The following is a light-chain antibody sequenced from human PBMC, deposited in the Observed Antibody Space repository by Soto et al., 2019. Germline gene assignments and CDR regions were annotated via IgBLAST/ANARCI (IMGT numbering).Light chain of an antibody. Sequence: EIVLALTSATLSFSPGERAPLSCRGSQSVGSYLAWYQQKPGQAPRLLIFGASDRATGTPDRFSGSGSGTDFTLTISRLEPEDSAVYYCQQFDDSVTFGQGTRLEIK. J-gene: IGKJ5*01. CDR2: GAS. V-gene: IGKV3-20*01. CDR3: QQFDDSVT. CDR1: QSVGSY.